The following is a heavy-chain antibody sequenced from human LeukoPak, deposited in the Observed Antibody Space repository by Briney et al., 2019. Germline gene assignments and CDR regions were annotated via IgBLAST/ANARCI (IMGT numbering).Heavy chain of an antibody. J-gene: IGHJ3*02. CDR1: GFTFSSSA. CDR2: IKQDGSEK. V-gene: IGHV3-7*01. CDR3: ARVRGYSYGFAFDI. Sequence: GGSLRLSCAASGFTFSSSAMSWVRQVPGKGLEWVANIKQDGSEKYYVDSVKGRFTISRDNAKNSLYLQMNSLRAEDTAVYYCARVRGYSYGFAFDIWGQGTMVTVSS. D-gene: IGHD5-18*01.